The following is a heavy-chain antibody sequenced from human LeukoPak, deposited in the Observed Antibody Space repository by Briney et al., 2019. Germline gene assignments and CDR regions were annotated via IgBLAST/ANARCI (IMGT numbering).Heavy chain of an antibody. V-gene: IGHV3-21*01. D-gene: IGHD4-17*01. CDR1: GFTFSSYS. Sequence: GGSLRLSCAASGFTFSSYSMNWVRQAPGKGLEWVSSISSSSYIYYADSVKGRFTISRDNAKNSLYLQMNSLRAEDTAVYYCARVAYGDEYFQHWGQGTLVTVSS. J-gene: IGHJ1*01. CDR2: ISSSSYI. CDR3: ARVAYGDEYFQH.